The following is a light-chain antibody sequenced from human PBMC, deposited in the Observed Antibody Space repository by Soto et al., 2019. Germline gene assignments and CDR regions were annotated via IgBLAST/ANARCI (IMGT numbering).Light chain of an antibody. J-gene: IGKJ2*01. V-gene: IGKV1-39*01. CDR3: QQSNSSPYT. CDR2: GAY. Sequence: DIRMTQSPSSLSASVGDRVTITGRASESISSSLNWYQHKPGRAPKVLIYGAYSLQSGVPSRFTGSGSRTDFTLTITSLQPEDSAIYYCQQSNSSPYTFAQGTRLEIK. CDR1: ESISSS.